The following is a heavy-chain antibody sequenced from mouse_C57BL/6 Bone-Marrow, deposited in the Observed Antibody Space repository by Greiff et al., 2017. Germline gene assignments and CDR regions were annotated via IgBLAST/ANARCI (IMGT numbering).Heavy chain of an antibody. CDR1: GFSLTSYG. J-gene: IGHJ3*01. D-gene: IGHD1-1*02. V-gene: IGHV2-5*01. CDR2: IWRGGST. CDR3: AKNSGLWTWFAY. Sequence: VKLMESGPGLVQPSQCLSITCTVSGFSLTSYGVHWVRQSPGKGLEWLGVIWRGGSTDYNAAFMSILSITKDNSKSQVFFKMNSQQADDTSIYSCAKNSGLWTWFAYWCQGTLVTVSA.